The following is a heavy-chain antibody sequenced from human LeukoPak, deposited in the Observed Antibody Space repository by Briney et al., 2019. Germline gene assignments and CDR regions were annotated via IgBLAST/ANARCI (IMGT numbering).Heavy chain of an antibody. V-gene: IGHV4-59*01. CDR2: IYYSGST. CDR1: GGSISSYY. D-gene: IGHD5-12*01. CDR3: ARSGGYDYRRSHDAFDI. Sequence: SETLSLTCTVSGGSISSYYWSWIRQPPGKGLEWIGYIYYSGSTNYNPSLKSRVTISVDTSKNQFSLKLSSVTAADTAVYYCARSGGYDYRRSHDAFDIWGQGTMVTVSS. J-gene: IGHJ3*02.